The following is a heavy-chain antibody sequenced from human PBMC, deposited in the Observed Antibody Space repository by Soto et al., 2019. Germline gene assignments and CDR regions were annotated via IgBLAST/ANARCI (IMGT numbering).Heavy chain of an antibody. D-gene: IGHD3-22*01. CDR2: IYHSGST. CDR1: GGSISSGGYY. Sequence: SETLSLTCTVSGGSISSGGYYWSWIRQHPGKGLEWIGYIYHSGSTYYNPSLKSRVTISVDTSKNQFSLKLSSVTAADTAVYYCARSYYYDSSTFDYWGQGTLVTVSS. V-gene: IGHV4-31*03. CDR3: ARSYYYDSSTFDY. J-gene: IGHJ4*02.